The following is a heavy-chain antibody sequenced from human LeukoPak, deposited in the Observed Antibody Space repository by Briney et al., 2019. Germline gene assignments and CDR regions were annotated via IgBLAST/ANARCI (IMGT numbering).Heavy chain of an antibody. CDR3: ARDSRTSGWFDP. J-gene: IGHJ5*02. CDR1: GGSFSGYY. CDR2: INHSGST. V-gene: IGHV4-34*01. D-gene: IGHD1-14*01. Sequence: SETLSLTCAVYGGSFSGYYWSWIRQPPGKGLEWIGEINHSGSTNYNPSLKSRVTISVDTSKNQFSLKMRSVTAADTAVYYCARDSRTSGWFDPWGQGTLVTVSS.